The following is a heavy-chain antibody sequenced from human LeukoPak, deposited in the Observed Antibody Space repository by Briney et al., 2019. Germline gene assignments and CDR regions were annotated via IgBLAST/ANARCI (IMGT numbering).Heavy chain of an antibody. CDR2: IKQDGSEK. J-gene: IGHJ6*03. CDR3: ARETPWSYYYYYLDV. CDR1: GFSFSRYW. D-gene: IGHD2-15*01. V-gene: IGHV3-7*01. Sequence: GGSLRLSCAASGFSFSRYWMSWVRQAPGKGLEWVANIKQDGSEKYYVDSVKGRFTISRDTAKNSLYLQMNSLRAEDTAVYYCARETPWSYYYYYLDVWGKGTTVTVSS.